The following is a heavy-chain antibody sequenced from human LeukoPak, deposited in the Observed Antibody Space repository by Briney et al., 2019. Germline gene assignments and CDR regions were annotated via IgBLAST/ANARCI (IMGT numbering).Heavy chain of an antibody. CDR1: GGSISSGGYY. D-gene: IGHD2-2*02. CDR3: ARVLAGVPAAISAYYYYYMDV. J-gene: IGHJ6*03. V-gene: IGHV4-31*03. Sequence: PSETLSLTCTVSGGSISSGGYYWSWIRQHPGKGLEWIGYIYYSGSTYYNPSLKSRVTISVDTSKNQFSLKLSSVTAADTAVYYCARVLAGVPAAISAYYYYYMDVWGKGTTVTVSS. CDR2: IYYSGST.